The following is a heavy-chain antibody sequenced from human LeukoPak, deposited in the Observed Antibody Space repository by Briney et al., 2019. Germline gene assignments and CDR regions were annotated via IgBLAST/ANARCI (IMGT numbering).Heavy chain of an antibody. CDR2: VFHSGTT. Sequence: SQTLPLTCNVSGDSLTSHFWSWIRQTPGKGLEWIGYVFHSGTTNYSPSLKSRVTISLDTSKKQFYLRLASVTAADTAVYYCARRMATVTDAFDIWGRGKMVSVSS. CDR3: ARRMATVTDAFDI. J-gene: IGHJ3*02. CDR1: GDSLTSHF. D-gene: IGHD5-24*01. V-gene: IGHV4-59*08.